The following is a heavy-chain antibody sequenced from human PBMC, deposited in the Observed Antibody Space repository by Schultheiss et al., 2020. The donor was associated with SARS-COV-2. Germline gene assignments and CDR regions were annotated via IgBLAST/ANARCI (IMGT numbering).Heavy chain of an antibody. CDR3: ARVVERFRDNNWFDP. Sequence: SETLSLTCTVSGGSVSSGSYYWSWIRQPPGKGLEWIGEINHSGSTNYNPSLKSRVTISVDKSKNQFSLKLSSVTAADTAVYYCARVVERFRDNNWFDPWGQGTLVTVSS. V-gene: IGHV4-39*07. D-gene: IGHD3-10*01. CDR2: INHSGST. CDR1: GGSVSSGSYY. J-gene: IGHJ5*02.